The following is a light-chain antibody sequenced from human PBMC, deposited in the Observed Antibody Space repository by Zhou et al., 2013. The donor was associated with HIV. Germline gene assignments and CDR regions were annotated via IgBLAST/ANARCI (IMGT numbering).Light chain of an antibody. CDR2: DAS. CDR3: QQRSNWPPGLT. CDR1: QSVSSY. Sequence: EIVLTQSPGTLSLSPGERATLSCRASQSVSSYLAWYQQKPGQAPRLLIYDASNRATGIPARFSGSGSGTDFTLTISSLEPEDFAVYYCQQRSNWPPGLTFGGGTKVEDQT. J-gene: IGKJ4*01. V-gene: IGKV3-11*01.